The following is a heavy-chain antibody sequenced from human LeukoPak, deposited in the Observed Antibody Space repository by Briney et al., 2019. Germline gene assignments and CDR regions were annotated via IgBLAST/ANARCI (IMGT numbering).Heavy chain of an antibody. CDR3: ARFRYSGSYYYYYGMDV. V-gene: IGHV1-18*01. J-gene: IGHJ6*02. CDR2: ISSGGNT. CDR1: DYIFSNYG. D-gene: IGHD1-26*01. Sequence: ASVKVSCKATDYIFSNYGISWVRQAPGHGLEWMGWISSGGNTNYAPKFQDRATMTTDTSTSTAYMELRSLRFDDTAVYYCARFRYSGSYYYYYGMDVWGQGTTVTVSS.